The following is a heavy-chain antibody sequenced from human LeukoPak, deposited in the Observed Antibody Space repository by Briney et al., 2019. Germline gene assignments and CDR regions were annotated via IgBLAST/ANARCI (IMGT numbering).Heavy chain of an antibody. CDR2: IIPIFGTA. V-gene: IGHV1-69*05. D-gene: IGHD3-10*01. CDR1: GGTFSSYA. Sequence: SVKVSCKASGGTFSSYAISWVRQAPGQGLEWMGRIIPIFGTANYAQKFHGRVTITTDESTSTAYMELSSLRSEDTAVYYCARPYYGSGSYSNEYFLHWGQGTLVTVSS. J-gene: IGHJ1*01. CDR3: ARPYYGSGSYSNEYFLH.